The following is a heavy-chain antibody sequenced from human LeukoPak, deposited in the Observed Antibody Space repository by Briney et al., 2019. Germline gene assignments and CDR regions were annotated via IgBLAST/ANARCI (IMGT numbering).Heavy chain of an antibody. CDR2: IIPIFGTA. Sequence: ASVKVSCKASGGTFGSYAISWVRQAPGQGLEWMGGIIPIFGTANYAQKFQGGVTITADESTSTAYMELSSLRSEDTAVYYCARVDFGVVIPYNWFDPWGQGTLVTVSS. J-gene: IGHJ5*02. V-gene: IGHV1-69*13. CDR1: GGTFGSYA. CDR3: ARVDFGVVIPYNWFDP. D-gene: IGHD3-3*01.